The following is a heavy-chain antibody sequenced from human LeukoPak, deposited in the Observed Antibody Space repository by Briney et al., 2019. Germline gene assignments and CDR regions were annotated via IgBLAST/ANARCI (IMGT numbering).Heavy chain of an antibody. CDR3: ARGGDSRGMDV. Sequence: SETLSLTCTVSCGSISSGGYYWSWIRQHPGKGLEWIGYIYDSGSTYYSPSLKSRVTISVDTSQNQFSLKLNSVTAADTAVYYCARGGDSRGMDVWGQGTTVTVSS. CDR2: IYDSGST. V-gene: IGHV4-31*03. D-gene: IGHD2-21*02. J-gene: IGHJ6*02. CDR1: CGSISSGGYY.